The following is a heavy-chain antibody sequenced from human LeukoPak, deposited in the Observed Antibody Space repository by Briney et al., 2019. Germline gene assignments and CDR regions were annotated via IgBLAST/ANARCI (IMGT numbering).Heavy chain of an antibody. CDR3: ARDRGHYHFDY. CDR1: GGSISSYY. V-gene: IGHV4-59*01. J-gene: IGHJ4*02. CDR2: IYYSGST. Sequence: SETLSLTCTVSGGSISSYYWSWIRQPPGKGLEWIGYIYYSGSTNYNPSLKSRVTISVDTSKNQFSLKLSSVTAADTAVYYCARDRGHYHFDYWGQGTLVTVSS. D-gene: IGHD3-3*01.